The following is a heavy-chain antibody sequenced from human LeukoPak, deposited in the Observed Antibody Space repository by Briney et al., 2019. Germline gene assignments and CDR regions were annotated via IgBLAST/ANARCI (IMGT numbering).Heavy chain of an antibody. Sequence: GGSLRLSCVASGFTFSDYYMSWIRQAPGKGLEWVSHISSSSSYTNYADSVKGRFTISRDNAKNSLYLQMNSLRAEDTAVYYCARDIGGEGYDFDYWGQGTLVTVSS. V-gene: IGHV3-11*06. D-gene: IGHD5-12*01. CDR2: ISSSSSYT. J-gene: IGHJ4*02. CDR1: GFTFSDYY. CDR3: ARDIGGEGYDFDY.